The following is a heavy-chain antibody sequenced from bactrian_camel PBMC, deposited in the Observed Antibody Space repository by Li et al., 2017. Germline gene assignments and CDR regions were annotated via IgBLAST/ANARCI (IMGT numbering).Heavy chain of an antibody. CDR2: ILRDDAGSA. J-gene: IGHJ4*01. CDR1: GEIYARDC. CDR3: ARGRTCLPD. Sequence: HVQLVESGGGSVQAGGSLRLSCVASGEIYARDCMGWFRRAPGKEREGVATILRDDAGSAWYADSVKGRFTISRGGAKNTVYLEIVSLKPEDTAVYYCARGRTCLPDWGQGTQVTVS. V-gene: IGHV3S53*01. D-gene: IGHD1*01.